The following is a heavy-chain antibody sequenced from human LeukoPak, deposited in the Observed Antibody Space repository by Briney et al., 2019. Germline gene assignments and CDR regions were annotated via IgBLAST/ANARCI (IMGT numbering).Heavy chain of an antibody. D-gene: IGHD3-10*01. J-gene: IGHJ4*02. V-gene: IGHV4-4*02. CDR3: ARVLLWFGELYFDY. CDR2: IYHSGSI. CDR1: GGSISSSNW. Sequence: SGTLSLTCAVSGGSISSSNWWSWVRQPPGKGLEWIGEIYHSGSINYNPSLKSRVTISVDKSKNQFSLKLSSVTAADTAVYYCARVLLWFGELYFDYWGQGTLVTVSS.